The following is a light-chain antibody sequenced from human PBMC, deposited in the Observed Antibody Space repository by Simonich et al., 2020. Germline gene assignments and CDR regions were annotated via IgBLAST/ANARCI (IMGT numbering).Light chain of an antibody. CDR2: GHS. Sequence: QSVLTQPPSVSGAPGQRVTISCTGSSSNIGAGYDVHWYQQLPGTAPKLLIYGHSNRPAGSPYRFSGSKSGTSASLAITGLQAEDEADYYCQSYDSSLSGSVFGGGTKLTVL. J-gene: IGLJ3*02. CDR3: QSYDSSLSGSV. V-gene: IGLV1-40*01. CDR1: SSNIGAGYD.